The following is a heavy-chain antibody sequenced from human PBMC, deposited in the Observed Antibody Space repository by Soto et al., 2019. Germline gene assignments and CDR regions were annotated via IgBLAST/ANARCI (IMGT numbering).Heavy chain of an antibody. CDR1: GVTFSRNA. CDR3: ARDGDGYNFGD. Sequence: QVQLVQSGAEVKKPGSSVKVSCKASGVTFSRNAINWVRQAPGQGLEWMGGIIPISGTANYAQKLQGRVTISADESTSTAYMELSSLRSEDTAVYYCARDGDGYNFGDWGQGTLVTVSS. CDR2: IIPISGTA. J-gene: IGHJ4*02. D-gene: IGHD2-21*01. V-gene: IGHV1-69*12.